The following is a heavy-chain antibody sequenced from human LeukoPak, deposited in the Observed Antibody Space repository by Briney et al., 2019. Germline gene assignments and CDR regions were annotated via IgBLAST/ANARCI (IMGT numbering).Heavy chain of an antibody. D-gene: IGHD1-26*01. CDR3: ARTSASGATYSDY. Sequence: SETLSLTCTVSGGSLNPYYWSWIRPPAGKGLEWIGRIYFSGNTHYIPSLQSRVTISVDTSKNQFSLTLSSVTAADTAVYYCARTSASGATYSDYRGQGALVTVSS. CDR2: IYFSGNT. CDR1: GGSLNPYY. J-gene: IGHJ4*02. V-gene: IGHV4-4*07.